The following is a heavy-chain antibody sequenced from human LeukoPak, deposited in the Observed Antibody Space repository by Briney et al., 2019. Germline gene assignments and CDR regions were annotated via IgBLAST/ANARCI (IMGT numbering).Heavy chain of an antibody. Sequence: GGSLRLSCAASGFILSNHWMTWVRQAPGKGPEWVANMNKDGSEEYYVDSVKGRFTTFKDTAKNSLYLQMNNLRVEDTALYYCARNNEMDVWGQGTTVVVSS. D-gene: IGHD1/OR15-1a*01. CDR3: ARNNEMDV. CDR1: GFILSNHW. J-gene: IGHJ6*02. CDR2: MNKDGSEE. V-gene: IGHV3-7*03.